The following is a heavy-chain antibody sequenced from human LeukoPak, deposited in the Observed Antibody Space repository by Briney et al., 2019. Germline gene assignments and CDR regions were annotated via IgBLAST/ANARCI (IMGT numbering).Heavy chain of an antibody. CDR3: ARDTDSSGYYDS. CDR2: IYNSGST. J-gene: IGHJ5*01. V-gene: IGHV4-61*08. CDR1: GGSISSGGYY. D-gene: IGHD3-22*01. Sequence: SETLSLTCTVSGGSISSGGYYWTWIRQPPGKGLEWIGYIYNSGSTNYNPSLKSRVTISVDTSKNQFSLKLSSVTAADTAVYYCARDTDSSGYYDSWGQGTLVTVSS.